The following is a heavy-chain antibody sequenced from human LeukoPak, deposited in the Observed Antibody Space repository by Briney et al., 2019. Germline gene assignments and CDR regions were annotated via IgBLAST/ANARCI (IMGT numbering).Heavy chain of an antibody. CDR2: IYTSGST. V-gene: IGHV4-4*07. CDR1: GGSISSYY. Sequence: SETLSLTCTVSGGSISSYYWSWIRQPAGKGLEWIGRIYTSGSTNYNPSLKSRVTMSVDTSKNQFSLKLSSVTAADTAVYYCAREYYDFWSGTYYDYMDVWGKGTTVTVSS. CDR3: AREYYDFWSGTYYDYMDV. D-gene: IGHD3-3*01. J-gene: IGHJ6*03.